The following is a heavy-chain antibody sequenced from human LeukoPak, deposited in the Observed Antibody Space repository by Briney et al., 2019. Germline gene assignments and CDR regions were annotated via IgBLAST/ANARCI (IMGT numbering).Heavy chain of an antibody. D-gene: IGHD1-1*01. J-gene: IGHJ4*02. CDR2: INPNSGGT. Sequence: ASVKVSCKASGYTFTGYYMHWVRQAPGQGLEWMGWINPNSGGTNYAQKFQGRVAMTRDTSISTAYMELSSLTSDDTASYYCLNEHGGWGQGTPVTVSS. CDR1: GYTFTGYY. CDR3: LNEHGG. V-gene: IGHV1-2*02.